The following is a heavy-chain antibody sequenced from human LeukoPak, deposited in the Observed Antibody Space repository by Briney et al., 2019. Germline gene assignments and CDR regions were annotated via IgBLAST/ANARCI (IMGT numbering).Heavy chain of an antibody. CDR3: ARWTYYYDSSGYSYWDFDH. J-gene: IGHJ4*02. Sequence: SETLPLTCTVSGGSISSYYWSWIRQPPGKGLEWIGYIYYSGSTNYNPSLKSRVTISVDTSKNQFSLRLSSVTAADTAVYYCARWTYYYDSSGYSYWDFDHWGQGTLVTVSS. V-gene: IGHV4-59*01. D-gene: IGHD3-22*01. CDR1: GGSISSYY. CDR2: IYYSGST.